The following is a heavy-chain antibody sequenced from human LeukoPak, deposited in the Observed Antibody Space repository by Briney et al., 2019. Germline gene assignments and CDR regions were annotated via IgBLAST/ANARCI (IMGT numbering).Heavy chain of an antibody. Sequence: GGSLRLSCAASGFTVSSNYMSWVRQAPGKGLEWVSVIYSGGSTYYADSVKGRFTISRDNSKNTLYLQMNGLRAEDAAVYYCATFVGIAVAGTGPYFDYWGQGTLVTVSS. J-gene: IGHJ4*02. CDR2: IYSGGST. V-gene: IGHV3-53*01. CDR1: GFTVSSNY. CDR3: ATFVGIAVAGTGPYFDY. D-gene: IGHD6-19*01.